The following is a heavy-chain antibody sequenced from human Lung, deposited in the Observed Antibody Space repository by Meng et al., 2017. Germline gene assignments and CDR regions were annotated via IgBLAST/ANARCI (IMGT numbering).Heavy chain of an antibody. V-gene: IGHV1-18*01. CDR1: GYTFTIYA. CDR3: ARVSYGDYVDYFDY. CDR2: ISTHNDNT. D-gene: IGHD4-17*01. J-gene: IGHJ4*02. Sequence: ASVKVSCKASGYTFTIYAITWVRQARGQGLEWMGWISTHNDNTNYAQKFQGRVTMTTDTFTSTAYMELGSLRSDDTAVYYCARVSYGDYVDYFDYWGQGTLVTSPQ.